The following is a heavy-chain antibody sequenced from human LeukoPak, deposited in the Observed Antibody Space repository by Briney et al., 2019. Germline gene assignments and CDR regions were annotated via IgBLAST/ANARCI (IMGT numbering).Heavy chain of an antibody. CDR3: ARRQWLGHRAFDI. CDR2: FNHNWGA. V-gene: IGHV4-34*01. J-gene: IGHJ3*02. Sequence: PSETLSLTCAVYSGSFSGYYWTWFRQPPGKGLEWIGEFNHNWGAKYNPSLKSRVTISVDTSKNQFSLKLSSVTAADTAMYYCARRQWLGHRAFDIWGQGTMVTVSS. D-gene: IGHD6-19*01. CDR1: SGSFSGYY.